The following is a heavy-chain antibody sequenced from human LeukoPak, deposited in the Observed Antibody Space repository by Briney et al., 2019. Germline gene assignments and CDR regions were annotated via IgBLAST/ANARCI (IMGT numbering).Heavy chain of an antibody. Sequence: PGGSLRLSCAASGFTFSRHGMSWVRQAPGKGLEWVSSISGSGSRTHFADSVTGRFTISRDNSKKTLYLHLISLRAEDTAVYYCAKALDGYNYPDYYGLDVWGRGTTVTVSS. CDR3: AKALDGYNYPDYYGLDV. CDR1: GFTFSRHG. V-gene: IGHV3-23*01. J-gene: IGHJ6*02. D-gene: IGHD5-24*01. CDR2: ISGSGSRT.